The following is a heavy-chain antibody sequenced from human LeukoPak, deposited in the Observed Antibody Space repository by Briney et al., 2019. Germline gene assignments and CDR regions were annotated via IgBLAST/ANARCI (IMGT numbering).Heavy chain of an antibody. Sequence: SQTLSLTCTVSGGSISSGGYYWSWIRQHPGKGLEWIGYIYYSGSTYYNPSLKSRVTISVDTSKNQFSLKLSSVTAADTAVYYCARDGWNGRAEFVYWGQGTLVTVSS. CDR2: IYYSGST. D-gene: IGHD1-1*01. CDR1: GGSISSGGYY. V-gene: IGHV4-31*03. CDR3: ARDGWNGRAEFVY. J-gene: IGHJ4*02.